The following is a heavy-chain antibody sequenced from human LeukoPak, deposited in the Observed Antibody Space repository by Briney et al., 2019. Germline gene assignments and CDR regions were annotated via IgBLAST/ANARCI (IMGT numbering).Heavy chain of an antibody. J-gene: IGHJ4*02. CDR1: GGTFSSYA. CDR2: IIPILGIA. D-gene: IGHD6-13*01. Sequence: SVKVSCKASGGTFSSYAISWVRQAPGQGLEWMGRIIPILGIANYAQKFQGRVTITADKSTSTAYMELSNLRSEDTAVYYCAREGGGIAATWGQGTLVTVSS. CDR3: AREGGGIAAT. V-gene: IGHV1-69*04.